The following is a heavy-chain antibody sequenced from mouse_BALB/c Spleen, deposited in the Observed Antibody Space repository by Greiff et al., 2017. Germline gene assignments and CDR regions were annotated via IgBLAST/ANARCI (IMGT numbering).Heavy chain of an antibody. J-gene: IGHJ2*01. CDR1: GFAFSSYD. D-gene: IGHD2-4*01. V-gene: IGHV5-12-1*01. Sequence: EVKLVESGGGLVKPGGSLKLSCAASGFAFSSYDMSWVRQTPEKRLEWVAYISSGGGSTYYPDTVKGRFTISSNNAKNTLYLQMSSLKSEDTAMYYGARQWDYERGLRYYFDYWGEGTTLTVSS. CDR3: ARQWDYERGLRYYFDY. CDR2: ISSGGGST.